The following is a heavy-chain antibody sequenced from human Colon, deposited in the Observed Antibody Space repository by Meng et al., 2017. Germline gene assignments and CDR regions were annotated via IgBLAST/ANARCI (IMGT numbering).Heavy chain of an antibody. CDR1: GYTFTSYE. CDR3: ARGHVAATSYYYYYYGMDV. V-gene: IGHV1-8*01. D-gene: IGHD2-15*01. CDR2: MNPNSGNT. Sequence: SVKVSCKASGYTFTSYEINWVRQATGQGLEWMGWMNPNSGNTGYAQKFQGRVTMTRNTSISTAYMELSSLRSEDTAVYYCARGHVAATSYYYYYYGMDVWGQGTTVTVSS. J-gene: IGHJ6*02.